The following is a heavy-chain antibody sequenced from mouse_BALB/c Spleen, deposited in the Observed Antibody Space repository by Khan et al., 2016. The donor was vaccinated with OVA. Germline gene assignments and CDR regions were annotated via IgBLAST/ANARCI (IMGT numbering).Heavy chain of an antibody. CDR3: ARSGGNFHWYFDV. J-gene: IGHJ1*01. Sequence: QLVQSGGGLVQPGGSRKLSCAASGFTFSSFGMHWVRQAPKKGLEWVAYISSGSSTIYYVETVKGRFTISRDSPKNTLFLQMTSLRSEDTAMYYCARSGGNFHWYFDVWGAGTSFTVSS. CDR2: ISSGSSTI. CDR1: GFTFSSFG. D-gene: IGHD2-1*01. V-gene: IGHV5-17*02.